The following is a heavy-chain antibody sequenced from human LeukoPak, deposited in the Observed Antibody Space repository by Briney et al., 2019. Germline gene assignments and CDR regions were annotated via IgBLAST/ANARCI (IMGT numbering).Heavy chain of an antibody. V-gene: IGHV1-2*02. Sequence: ASVKVSCKASGYTFTSYAVNWVRQAPGQGLEWMGWINPNSGGTNYAQKFQGRVTMTRDTSISTAYMELSRLRSDDTAVYYCARDERYDSSGYPFDYWGQGTLVTVSS. CDR2: INPNSGGT. CDR1: GYTFTSYA. J-gene: IGHJ4*02. CDR3: ARDERYDSSGYPFDY. D-gene: IGHD3-22*01.